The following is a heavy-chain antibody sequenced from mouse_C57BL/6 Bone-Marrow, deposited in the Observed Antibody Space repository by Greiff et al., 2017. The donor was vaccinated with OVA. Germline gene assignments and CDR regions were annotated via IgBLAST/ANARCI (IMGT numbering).Heavy chain of an antibody. D-gene: IGHD1-1*01. CDR2: ISYDGSN. V-gene: IGHV3-6*01. J-gene: IGHJ2*01. CDR3: ARGDYYGRLDY. Sequence: EVQLQESGPGLVKPSQSLSLTCSVTGYSITSGYYWNWIRQFPGNKLEWMGYISYDGSNNYNPSLKNRISITRDTSKNQFFLKLNSVTTEDTATYYCARGDYYGRLDYWGQGTTLTVSS. CDR1: GYSITSGYY.